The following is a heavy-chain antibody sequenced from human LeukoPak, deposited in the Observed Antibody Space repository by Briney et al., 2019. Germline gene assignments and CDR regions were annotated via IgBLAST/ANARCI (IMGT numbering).Heavy chain of an antibody. D-gene: IGHD3-22*01. CDR1: GYTFTSYD. CDR3: ARIATYYYDSSGYYEDNY. Sequence: GASVKVSCKASGYTFTSYDINWVRQATGQGLEWMGWMNPNSGNTGYAQKFQGRVTMTRNTSISTAYMELSSLRSEDTAVYYCARIATYYYDSSGYYEDNYWGQGTLVTVSS. J-gene: IGHJ4*02. CDR2: MNPNSGNT. V-gene: IGHV1-8*01.